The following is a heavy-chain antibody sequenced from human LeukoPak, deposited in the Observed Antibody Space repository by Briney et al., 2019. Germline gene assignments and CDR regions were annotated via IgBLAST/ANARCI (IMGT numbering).Heavy chain of an antibody. Sequence: GRSLRLSCEASGFTFSSYGMHWVRQAPGKGLEWVAVISYDGSNKYYADSVKGRFTISRDNSKNTLYLQMNSLRAEDTAVYYCAKDQVIAVAGTSYYFDYWGQGTLVTVSS. CDR1: GFTFSSYG. D-gene: IGHD6-19*01. CDR3: AKDQVIAVAGTSYYFDY. J-gene: IGHJ4*02. V-gene: IGHV3-30*18. CDR2: ISYDGSNK.